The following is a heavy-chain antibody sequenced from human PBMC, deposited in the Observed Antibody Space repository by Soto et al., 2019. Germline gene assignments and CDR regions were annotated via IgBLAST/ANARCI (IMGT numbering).Heavy chain of an antibody. CDR3: ATATSRGVAFDI. J-gene: IGHJ3*02. V-gene: IGHV3-30*03. CDR1: GFTFSSYG. CDR2: ISYDGSNK. D-gene: IGHD3-10*01. Sequence: GGSLRLSCAASGFTFSSYGMHWVRQAPGKGLEWVAVISYDGSNKYYADSVKGRFTISRDNSKNTLYLQMNSRRAEDTAVYYCATATSRGVAFDIWGQGTMVTVSS.